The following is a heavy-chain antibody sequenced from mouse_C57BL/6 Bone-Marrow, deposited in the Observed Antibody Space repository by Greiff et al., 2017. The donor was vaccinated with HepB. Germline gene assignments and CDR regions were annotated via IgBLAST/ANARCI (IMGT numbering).Heavy chain of an antibody. D-gene: IGHD2-9*01. Sequence: QVQLQQSGAELVRPGTSVKVSCKASGYAFTNYLIEWVKQRPGQGLEWIGVINPGSGGTNYNEKFKGKATLTADKSSSTAYMQLSSLTSEASAVYFCARGGLLWLRRAYFDYWGQGTTLTVSS. J-gene: IGHJ2*01. V-gene: IGHV1-54*01. CDR3: ARGGLLWLRRAYFDY. CDR2: INPGSGGT. CDR1: GYAFTNYL.